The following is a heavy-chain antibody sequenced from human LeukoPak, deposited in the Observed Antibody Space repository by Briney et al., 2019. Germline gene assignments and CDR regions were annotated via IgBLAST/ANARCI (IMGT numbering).Heavy chain of an antibody. J-gene: IGHJ3*02. CDR2: IKEDGSER. Sequence: GGSLRLSCAASGFTFSSYWMSWVRQAPGKGLESVANIKEDGSERYYVDSVRGRFTISRDNAKNSLYLQMNSLRAEDTAVYYCTSLDAFDIWGQGTMVTVSS. CDR1: GFTFSSYW. CDR3: TSLDAFDI. V-gene: IGHV3-7*01.